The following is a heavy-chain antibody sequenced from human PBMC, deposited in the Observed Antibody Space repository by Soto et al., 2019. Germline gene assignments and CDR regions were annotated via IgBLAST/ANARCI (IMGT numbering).Heavy chain of an antibody. CDR2: ISAYNGNT. J-gene: IGHJ6*03. CDR3: ARDAYYDFWSGYPNYYYMDV. V-gene: IGHV1-18*01. Sequence: QVQLVQSGAEVKKPGASVKVSCKASGYTFTSYGISWVRQAPGQGLEWMGWISAYNGNTNYAQKLQGRVTMTTDTSTSTAYMELRSLRSDDTAVYYCARDAYYDFWSGYPNYYYMDVWGKGTTVTVS. CDR1: GYTFTSYG. D-gene: IGHD3-3*01.